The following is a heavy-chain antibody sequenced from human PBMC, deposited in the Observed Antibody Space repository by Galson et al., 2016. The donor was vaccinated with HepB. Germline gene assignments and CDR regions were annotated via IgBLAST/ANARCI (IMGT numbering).Heavy chain of an antibody. CDR2: ISYDGSNK. CDR1: GFTLRSYA. J-gene: IGHJ4*02. V-gene: IGHV3-30*18. CDR3: AKGREDIVVD. Sequence: SLRLSCAASGFTLRSYAMHWVRQAPGKGLEWVAVISYDGSNKDYEDSLKGRFTISKDNSKNTLYLQTNSLRPDDTAVYYCAKGREDIVVDWGQGTLVTVSS. D-gene: IGHD2-2*01.